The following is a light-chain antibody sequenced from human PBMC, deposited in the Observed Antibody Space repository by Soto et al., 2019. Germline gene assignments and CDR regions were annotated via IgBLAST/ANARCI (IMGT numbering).Light chain of an antibody. CDR3: QQYNNWPV. CDR1: QSVSSN. J-gene: IGKJ5*01. CDR2: GAS. Sequence: EIVMTQSPATLSVSPGERATLSCRASQSVSSNLAWYQQKPGQAPRLLIYGASTRATGIPARFSGSGSGTEFTLTISSLQSEDFAVYYCQQYNNWPVFGQVTRLESK. V-gene: IGKV3-15*01.